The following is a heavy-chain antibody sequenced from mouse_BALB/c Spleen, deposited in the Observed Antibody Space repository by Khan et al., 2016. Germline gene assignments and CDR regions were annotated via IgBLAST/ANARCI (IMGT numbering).Heavy chain of an antibody. CDR2: IHPGNGGS. CDR3: TKGLQRVYYFDY. J-gene: IGHJ2*01. CDR1: GYTFSDYE. Sequence: QVQLQQSGAELVRPGASVKLSCKALGYTFSDYEMHWVKQTPVRGLEWIGAIHPGNGGSAYNQKFKGKATLTADISSSTAYMELSSLTSEDSAVYFCTKGLQRVYYFDYWGQGTTLTVSS. D-gene: IGHD1-1*01. V-gene: IGHV1-15*01.